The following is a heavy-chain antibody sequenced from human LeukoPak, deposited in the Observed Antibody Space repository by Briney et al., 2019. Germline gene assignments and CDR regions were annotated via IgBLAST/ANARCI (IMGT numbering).Heavy chain of an antibody. CDR2: IKQDGSEK. Sequence: GGSLRLSFAASRFTFSSYWMSWVRQAPGKGLEWVANIKQDGSEKYYVDSVKGRFTISRDNAKNSLALQMNSLRAEDTAVYYCARHSSPRTFDYWGQGTLVTVSS. J-gene: IGHJ4*02. V-gene: IGHV3-7*01. CDR1: RFTFSSYW. CDR3: ARHSSPRTFDY. D-gene: IGHD6-13*01.